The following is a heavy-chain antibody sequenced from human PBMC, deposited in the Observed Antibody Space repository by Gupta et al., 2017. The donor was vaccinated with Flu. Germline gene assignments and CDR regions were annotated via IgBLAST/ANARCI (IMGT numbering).Heavy chain of an antibody. D-gene: IGHD3-10*01. Sequence: EVRLLESGGGLVQPGDSVTLSCETSGFSFVHSHMTWVRQSPGQGLEWLAIIVGGGGTPAYAESVWRRIYIYRNSSKNTLFLHRGSLRPDDKAVYYCAKARGVGVYVFDHWGQGTPLLVSS. CDR3: AKARGVGVYVFDH. V-gene: IGHV3-23*01. J-gene: IGHJ4*02. CDR2: IVGGGGTP. CDR1: GFSFVHSH.